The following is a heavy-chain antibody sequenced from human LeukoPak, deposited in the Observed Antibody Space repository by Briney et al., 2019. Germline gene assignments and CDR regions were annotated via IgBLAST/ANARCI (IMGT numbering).Heavy chain of an antibody. CDR1: GFTFSSYG. V-gene: IGHV3-30*18. CDR3: AKDQLPLGILWWCPVDY. J-gene: IGHJ4*02. D-gene: IGHD2-21*01. Sequence: GGSLRLSCAASGFTFSSYGMHWVRQAPGKGLEWVAVISYDGSNKYYADSVKGGFTISRDNSKNTLYLQMNSLRAEDTAVYYCAKDQLPLGILWWCPVDYWGQGTLVTVSS. CDR2: ISYDGSNK.